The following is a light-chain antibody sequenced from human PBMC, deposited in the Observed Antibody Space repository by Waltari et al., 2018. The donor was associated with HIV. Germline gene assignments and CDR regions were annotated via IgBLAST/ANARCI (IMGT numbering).Light chain of an antibody. V-gene: IGKV3-15*01. CDR3: QQYKKWPPLT. Sequence: EIVMKQSPATLSVSTGERATLSCRASQSVGTSLAWYQQKPGQTPRLLIYGASTRATGIPARFSGSGSGTEFTLTISSLQSEDFAVYYCQQYKKWPPLTFGGGTKVEIK. J-gene: IGKJ4*01. CDR2: GAS. CDR1: QSVGTS.